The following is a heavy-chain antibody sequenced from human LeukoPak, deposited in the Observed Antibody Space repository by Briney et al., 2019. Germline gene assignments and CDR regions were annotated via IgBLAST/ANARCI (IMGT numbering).Heavy chain of an antibody. CDR2: ISAYNGNT. CDR1: GYTFTSYG. Sequence: ASVKVSCKASGYTFTSYGISWVRQAPGQGLEWMGWISAYNGNTNYAQKLQGRVAMTTDTSTSTAYMELRSLRSDDTAVHYCARVPDYGGNRYGMDVWGQGTTVTVSS. D-gene: IGHD4-23*01. CDR3: ARVPDYGGNRYGMDV. V-gene: IGHV1-18*01. J-gene: IGHJ6*02.